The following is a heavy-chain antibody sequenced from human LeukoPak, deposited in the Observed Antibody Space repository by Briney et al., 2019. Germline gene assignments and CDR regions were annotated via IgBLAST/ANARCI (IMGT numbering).Heavy chain of an antibody. Sequence: GGSLRLSCAASGFTFNNYNMNWVRQAPGKGLEWVSYISSSSTTIYYADSVKGRFTISRDNAKNSLFLQMNSLRAEDTAVYYCHRDGRWYHYWGQGTLVTVSS. CDR3: HRDGRWYHY. D-gene: IGHD4-23*01. V-gene: IGHV3-48*01. CDR1: GFTFNNYN. CDR2: ISSSSTTI. J-gene: IGHJ4*02.